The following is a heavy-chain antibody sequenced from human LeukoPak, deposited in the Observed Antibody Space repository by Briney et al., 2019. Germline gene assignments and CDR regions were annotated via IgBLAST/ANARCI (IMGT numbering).Heavy chain of an antibody. Sequence: TGGSLRLSCAASGFTFSTYSMTWVRQAPGKGLEWVSGIFNSGDKTFYADSVKGRFTTSRDNSENTLYLQMNSLRAEDTAVYYCAKDVVPDSGWDLDYWGQGTLVTVSS. V-gene: IGHV3-23*01. CDR2: IFNSGDKT. CDR1: GFTFSTYS. J-gene: IGHJ4*02. CDR3: AKDVVPDSGWDLDY. D-gene: IGHD6-19*01.